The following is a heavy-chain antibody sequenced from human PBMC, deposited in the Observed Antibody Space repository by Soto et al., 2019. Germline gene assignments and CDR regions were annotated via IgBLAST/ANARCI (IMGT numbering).Heavy chain of an antibody. Sequence: GGSLRLSCAASGFTFSSYGMHWVRQAPGKGLEWVAVISYDGSNKYYADSVKGRFTISRDNSKNTLYLQMNSLRAEDTAVYYCAKEALNYYDSSGYYSPFDYWGQGTLVTVSS. V-gene: IGHV3-30*18. CDR2: ISYDGSNK. CDR3: AKEALNYYDSSGYYSPFDY. CDR1: GFTFSSYG. J-gene: IGHJ4*02. D-gene: IGHD3-22*01.